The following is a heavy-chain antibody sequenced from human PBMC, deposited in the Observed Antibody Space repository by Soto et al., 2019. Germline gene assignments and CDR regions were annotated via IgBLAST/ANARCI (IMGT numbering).Heavy chain of an antibody. CDR1: GFTVSTYG. CDR3: ARWNGYGDY. CDR2: FTGVIGTT. D-gene: IGHD1-1*01. Sequence: EVQLLESGGGLVQPGGSLRLSCAASGFTVSTYGVTWVRQAPGKGLEWVSGFTGVIGTTHYAESVKGRFTITRDNSNNTVYLQMNSLRVEDTAVYYCARWNGYGDYWGRGTLVTVSS. J-gene: IGHJ4*02. V-gene: IGHV3-23*01.